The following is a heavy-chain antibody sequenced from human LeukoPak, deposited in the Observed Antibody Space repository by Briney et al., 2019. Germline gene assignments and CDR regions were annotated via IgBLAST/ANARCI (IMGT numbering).Heavy chain of an antibody. CDR3: ANSGLNRFEY. CDR2: ISTNDRTT. V-gene: IGHV3-11*01. J-gene: IGHJ4*02. Sequence: PGGSLRLSCAASGFILSDYYMSWIRQAPGKGLEWVAYISTNDRTTYYADSVKGRFTISRDNAKNSLYLQVNSLRADDTAVYYCANSGLNRFEYWGQGALVTVSS. D-gene: IGHD2-15*01. CDR1: GFILSDYY.